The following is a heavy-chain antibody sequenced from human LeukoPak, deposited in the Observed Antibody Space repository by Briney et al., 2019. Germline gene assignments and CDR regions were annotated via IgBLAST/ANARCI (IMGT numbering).Heavy chain of an antibody. V-gene: IGHV6-1*01. CDR1: GDSVSTNSS. Sequence: SQTLSLTCVISGDSVSTNSSWNWIRQSPSRGLEWLGGTYYRSKWYNDYVVSVKGRINTSPDTSKNQFSLHLNSVTPEDTAVYFCARGGQGDGYSADEAFDIWGQGTMVTVS. CDR3: ARGGQGDGYSADEAFDI. D-gene: IGHD5-18*01. J-gene: IGHJ3*02. CDR2: TYYRSKWYN.